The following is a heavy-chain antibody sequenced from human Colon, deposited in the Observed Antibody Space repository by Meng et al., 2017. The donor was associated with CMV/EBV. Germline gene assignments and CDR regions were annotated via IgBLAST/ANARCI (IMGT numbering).Heavy chain of an antibody. CDR2: ISYDSGYI. CDR1: GFTFSTYS. V-gene: IGHV3-21*01. J-gene: IGHJ6*02. D-gene: IGHD2-15*01. CDR3: ARVVAVVPLAHPTRYYFYATDV. Sequence: GGSLRLSCAASGFTFSTYSMNWVRQAPGKGLEWVSSISYDSGYIYYADSVKGRFTISRDDAKKSLYLQMNSLRAEDTAVYYCARVVAVVPLAHPTRYYFYATDVWGQGTTVTVSS.